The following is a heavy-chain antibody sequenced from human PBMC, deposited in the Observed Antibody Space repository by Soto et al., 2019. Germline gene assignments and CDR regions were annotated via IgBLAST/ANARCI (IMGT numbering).Heavy chain of an antibody. V-gene: IGHV1-2*04. CDR1: GYTFTGYY. D-gene: IGHD2-2*01. Sequence: ASVKVSCKASGYTFTGYYMHWVRQAPGQGLEWMGWINPNSGGTNYAQKFQGWVTMTRDTSISTAYMELSRLRSDDTAVYYCARDWGNCSSTSCYRSAYYGMDVWGQGTTVTVSS. CDR2: INPNSGGT. J-gene: IGHJ6*02. CDR3: ARDWGNCSSTSCYRSAYYGMDV.